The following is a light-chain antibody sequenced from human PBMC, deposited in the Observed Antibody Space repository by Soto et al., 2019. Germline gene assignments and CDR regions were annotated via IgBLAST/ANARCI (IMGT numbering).Light chain of an antibody. V-gene: IGKV3-20*01. CDR3: QQYGSSPAT. CDR2: DAS. CDR1: QSVSSY. Sequence: EIVLTHSPATLSLSPGEIATLSCRASQSVSSYLAWYQQKPGQAPRLLIYDASNRATGIPDRFSGSGSGTDFTLTISRLEPEDFAVYYCQQYGSSPATFGQGTKVDIK. J-gene: IGKJ1*01.